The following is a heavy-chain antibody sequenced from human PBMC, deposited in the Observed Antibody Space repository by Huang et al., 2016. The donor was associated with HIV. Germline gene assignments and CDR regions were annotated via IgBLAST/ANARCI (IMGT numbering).Heavy chain of an antibody. Sequence: EVQLVESGGGLVQPGGSLRLSCAASGFTFNNYCMNWVRQAPGKGLGWVANIKKDGSGKYYVDSVKGRFTISRDNAKNSLYLQMNSLRAEDTAVYYCARDAPSSSYTYDAFDIWGQGTMVTVSS. CDR2: IKKDGSGK. V-gene: IGHV3-7*01. CDR3: ARDAPSSSYTYDAFDI. CDR1: GFTFNNYC. D-gene: IGHD6-13*01. J-gene: IGHJ3*02.